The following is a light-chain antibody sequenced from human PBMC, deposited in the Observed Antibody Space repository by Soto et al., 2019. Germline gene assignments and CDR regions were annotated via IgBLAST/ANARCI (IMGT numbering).Light chain of an antibody. J-gene: IGLJ1*01. Sequence: QSVLTQPPSASGTPGQRVTISCSGSSSNIGSKTVNWYQQLPGTFPKLLIYNSYQRPSGVPDRLSGSKSGTSASLAISGLQSEDEADYYCAAWDASLNGYVFGAGTKVTVL. CDR2: NSY. CDR1: SSNIGSKT. V-gene: IGLV1-44*01. CDR3: AAWDASLNGYV.